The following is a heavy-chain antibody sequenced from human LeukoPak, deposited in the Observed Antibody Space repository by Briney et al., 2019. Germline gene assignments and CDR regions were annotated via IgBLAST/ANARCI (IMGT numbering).Heavy chain of an antibody. CDR3: ARAASIAAADDDY. CDR2: ISAYNGNT. J-gene: IGHJ4*02. Sequence: ASVKVSCKASGYTFTSYDINWVRQATGQGLEWMGWISAYNGNTNYAQKLQGKVTMTTDTSTSTAYMELRSLRSDDTAVYYCARAASIAAADDDYWGQGTLVTVSS. V-gene: IGHV1-18*01. D-gene: IGHD6-13*01. CDR1: GYTFTSYD.